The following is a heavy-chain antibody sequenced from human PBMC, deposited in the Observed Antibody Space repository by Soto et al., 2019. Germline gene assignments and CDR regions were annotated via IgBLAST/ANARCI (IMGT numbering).Heavy chain of an antibody. CDR2: IYHSGST. J-gene: IGHJ4*02. CDR1: GGSISSGGYF. V-gene: IGHV4-30-2*01. CDR3: AAGGGLPRYD. D-gene: IGHD5-12*01. Sequence: KPSETLSLTCAVSGGSISSGGYFWSWIRQPPGKGLEWIGYIYHSGSTYYNPSFKSRVTISIDRSKNQFSLKLSSVTAADTAVYYCAAGGGLPRYDWGQGTLVTVSS.